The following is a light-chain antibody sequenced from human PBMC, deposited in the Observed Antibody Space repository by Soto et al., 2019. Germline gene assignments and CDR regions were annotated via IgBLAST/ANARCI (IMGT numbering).Light chain of an antibody. V-gene: IGKV1-5*03. CDR2: KAS. Sequence: DIQMTQSPSTLSASVGDRFTITCRASQSISSWLAWYQQKPGKAPKLLIYKASSLESGVPSRFSGSGSGTEFTLTISSLQPDDFATYYCLQYETYWTFGQGTKVDI. J-gene: IGKJ1*01. CDR3: LQYETYWT. CDR1: QSISSW.